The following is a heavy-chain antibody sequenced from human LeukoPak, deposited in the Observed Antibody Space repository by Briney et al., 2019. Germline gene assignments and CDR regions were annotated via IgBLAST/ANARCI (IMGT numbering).Heavy chain of an antibody. CDR1: GGSFSGYY. Sequence: SETLSLTCAVYGGSFSGYYWSWIRQPPGKGLEWIGEINHSGSTKYNPSLKSRVTISVDTSKNQFSLKLSSVTAADTALYYCAKGLYSSSWGAFDIWGQGTMVTVSS. J-gene: IGHJ3*02. D-gene: IGHD6-13*01. CDR2: INHSGST. CDR3: AKGLYSSSWGAFDI. V-gene: IGHV4-34*01.